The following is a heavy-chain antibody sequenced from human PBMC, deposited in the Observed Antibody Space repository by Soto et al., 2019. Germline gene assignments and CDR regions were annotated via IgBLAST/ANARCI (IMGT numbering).Heavy chain of an antibody. J-gene: IGHJ6*02. D-gene: IGHD4-17*01. CDR1: GGTFSSYA. CDR3: ASPLTTVTTYDYYYGMDV. V-gene: IGHV1-69*01. Sequence: QVQLVQSGAEVQKPGSSVKVSCKASGGTFSSYAISWVRQAPGQGLEWMGGIIPIFGTANYAQKFQGRVTITADESTSTAYMELSSLRSEDTAVYYCASPLTTVTTYDYYYGMDVWGQGTTVTVSS. CDR2: IIPIFGTA.